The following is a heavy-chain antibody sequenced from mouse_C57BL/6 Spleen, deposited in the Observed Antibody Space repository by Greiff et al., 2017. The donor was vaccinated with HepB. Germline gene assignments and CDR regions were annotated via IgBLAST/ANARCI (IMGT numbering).Heavy chain of an antibody. CDR2: IYPGDGDT. CDR1: GYAFSSYW. Sequence: VQLQQSGAELVKPGASVKISCKASGYAFSSYWMNWVKQRPGKGLEGIGQIYPGDGDTNYNGKFKGKATLTADKSSSTAYMPLSSLTSEDSAVYFCARGNLLLRYYAMDYWGQGTSVTVSA. CDR3: ARGNLLLRYYAMDY. D-gene: IGHD1-1*01. J-gene: IGHJ4*01. V-gene: IGHV1-80*01.